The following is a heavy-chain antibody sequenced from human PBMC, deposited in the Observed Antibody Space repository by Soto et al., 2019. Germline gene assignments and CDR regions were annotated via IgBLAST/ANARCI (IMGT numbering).Heavy chain of an antibody. J-gene: IGHJ6*03. CDR2: ITGGGNT. Sequence: LKLSCAASGFTFSSFAMSWVRQAPGEGLEWVSAITGGGNTYYVDSVKGRFTVSRDNAKESLYLQMNSLRAEDTAVYYCVRDFGWYFRSGYMDVWGDGAKVTVSS. CDR3: VRDFGWYFRSGYMDV. CDR1: GFTFSSFA. V-gene: IGHV3-23*01. D-gene: IGHD3-3*01.